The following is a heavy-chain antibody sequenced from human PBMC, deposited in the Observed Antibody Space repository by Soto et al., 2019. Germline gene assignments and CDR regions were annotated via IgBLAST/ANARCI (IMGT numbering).Heavy chain of an antibody. J-gene: IGHJ4*02. V-gene: IGHV3-23*01. Sequence: EVQLLESGGGLVQPGGSLRLSCAASGFTFSNYAMDWVRQAPGKGLEWVSAISNSFSDGNTHYADSVKGRFTISRDNDKNTVFLEMNSLGAEDTAVYYCAKVFSPEGGNYFDHWGQGTLVTVSS. CDR2: ISNSFSDGNT. CDR3: AKVFSPEGGNYFDH. CDR1: GFTFSNYA.